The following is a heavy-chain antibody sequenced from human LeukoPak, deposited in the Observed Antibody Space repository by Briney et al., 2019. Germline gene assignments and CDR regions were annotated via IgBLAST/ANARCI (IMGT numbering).Heavy chain of an antibody. J-gene: IGHJ4*02. Sequence: GGSLRLSCAASGFTFSSYAMSWVRQAPGKGLEWVSSISSSSSYIYYADSVKGRFTISRDNAKNSLYLQMNSLRAEDTAVYYCARVAARHLDYWGQGTLVTVSS. D-gene: IGHD6-6*01. CDR2: ISSSSSYI. CDR3: ARVAARHLDY. V-gene: IGHV3-21*01. CDR1: GFTFSSYA.